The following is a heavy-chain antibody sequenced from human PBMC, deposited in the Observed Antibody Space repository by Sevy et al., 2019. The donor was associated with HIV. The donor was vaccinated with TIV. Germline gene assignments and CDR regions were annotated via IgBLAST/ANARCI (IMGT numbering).Heavy chain of an antibody. CDR3: ARDSPVLRFLGWLRSYYYYYGMDV. Sequence: ASVKVSCKASGYTFTSYGISWVRQAPGQGLEWMGWISAYNGNTNYAQKLQGRVTMTTDTSTGTAYMELRSLRSDDTAVYYCARDSPVLRFLGWLRSYYYYYGMDVWGQGTTVTVSS. CDR1: GYTFTSYG. J-gene: IGHJ6*02. V-gene: IGHV1-18*01. D-gene: IGHD3-3*01. CDR2: ISAYNGNT.